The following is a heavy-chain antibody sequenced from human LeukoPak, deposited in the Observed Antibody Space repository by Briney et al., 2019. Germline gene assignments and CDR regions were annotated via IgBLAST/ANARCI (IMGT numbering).Heavy chain of an antibody. CDR2: IYPGDSDT. CDR1: GYTFFTYW. CDR3: ARHLGATVNTLYYFDY. Sequence: GESLKISCKGSGYTFFTYWIGWVRQMPGKGLEWVGIIYPGDSDTRYSPSFQGQVTISADKSISTAYLQWSSLKASDTAMYYCARHLGATVNTLYYFDYWGQGTLVTVSS. D-gene: IGHD4-17*01. J-gene: IGHJ4*02. V-gene: IGHV5-51*01.